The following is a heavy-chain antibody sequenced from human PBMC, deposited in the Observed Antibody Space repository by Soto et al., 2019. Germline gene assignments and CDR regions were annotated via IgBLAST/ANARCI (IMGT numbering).Heavy chain of an antibody. D-gene: IGHD6-13*01. CDR3: ARDHMYSSSLYYYYYYGMDV. CDR2: IWYDGSNK. Sequence: GGSLRLSCAASGFTFSSYGMHWVRQAPGKGLEWVAVIWYDGSNKYYADSVKGRFTISRYNSKNTLYLQMNSLRAEDTAVYYCARDHMYSSSLYYYYYYGMDVWGQGTTVTVSS. V-gene: IGHV3-33*01. CDR1: GFTFSSYG. J-gene: IGHJ6*02.